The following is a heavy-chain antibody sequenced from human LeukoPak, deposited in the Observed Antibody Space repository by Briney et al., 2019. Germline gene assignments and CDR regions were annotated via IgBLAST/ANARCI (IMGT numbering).Heavy chain of an antibody. J-gene: IGHJ3*02. CDR2: ISSSSSTI. CDR1: GFTFSSYS. CDR3: ARDHGGSYEGAFDI. Sequence: GGSLRLSCAASGFTFSSYSMLWVRQAPGKGLEWVSYISSSSSTIYYADSVKGRFTISRDNAKNSLYLQMNTLRAEDTAVYYCARDHGGSYEGAFDIWGQGTMVTVSS. D-gene: IGHD1-26*01. V-gene: IGHV3-48*01.